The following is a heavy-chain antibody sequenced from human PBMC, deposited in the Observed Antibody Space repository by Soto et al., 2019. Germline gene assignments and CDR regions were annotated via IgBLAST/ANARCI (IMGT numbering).Heavy chain of an antibody. V-gene: IGHV3-7*01. Sequence: GGSLRLSCAASGFTFSSYWMSWVRQAPGKGLEWVANIKQDGSEKYYVDSVKGRFTISRDNAENSLYLQMNSLRAEDTAVYYCARDREEVLLWFGESYYYGMDVWGQGTTVTVSS. D-gene: IGHD3-10*01. CDR2: IKQDGSEK. CDR1: GFTFSSYW. CDR3: ARDREEVLLWFGESYYYGMDV. J-gene: IGHJ6*02.